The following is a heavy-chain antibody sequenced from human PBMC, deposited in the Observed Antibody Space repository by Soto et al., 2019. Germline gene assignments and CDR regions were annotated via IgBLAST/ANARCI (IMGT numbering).Heavy chain of an antibody. CDR3: ARAAANIDY. J-gene: IGHJ4*02. V-gene: IGHV4-31*03. D-gene: IGHD2-2*01. CDR2: ISYSGST. Sequence: QVQLQESGPGLVKPSQTLSLTCTVSGGSISSSCSYWTWIRQHPGKGLEWIGYISYSGSTVYNPSLESRVTISVDTSKNQCSLNLSSVTAADTAVYYCARAAANIDYWGQGTLVTVSS. CDR1: GGSISSSCSY.